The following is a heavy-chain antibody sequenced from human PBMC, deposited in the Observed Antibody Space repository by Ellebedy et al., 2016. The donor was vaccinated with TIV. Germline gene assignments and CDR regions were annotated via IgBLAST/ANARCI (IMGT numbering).Heavy chain of an antibody. V-gene: IGHV3-21*06. J-gene: IGHJ4*02. Sequence: LSLTCXASGFTFRIAGMTWVRQAPGKGLEWVATIDFSGTGTYYADSVKGRFIISRDNTKNSLFLQMNSLGVEDTAVYYCARDGSEWSRDYWGQGTLVTVSS. CDR1: GFTFRIAG. CDR2: IDFSGTGT. D-gene: IGHD3-3*01. CDR3: ARDGSEWSRDY.